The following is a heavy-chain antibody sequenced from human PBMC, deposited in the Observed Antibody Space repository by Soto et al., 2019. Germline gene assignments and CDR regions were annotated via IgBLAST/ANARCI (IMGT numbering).Heavy chain of an antibody. CDR1: GFTFSSYA. CDR2: ISYDGSNK. D-gene: IGHD2-15*01. Sequence: GGSLRLSCAASGFTFSSYAIHWVRQAPGKGLEWVAVISYDGSNKYYADSVKGLFTSSRDNSKNTLYLQMNSLRAEDTAVYYCARTEDCSGGSCHYYFDYWGQGTLVTVSS. J-gene: IGHJ4*02. V-gene: IGHV3-30-3*01. CDR3: ARTEDCSGGSCHYYFDY.